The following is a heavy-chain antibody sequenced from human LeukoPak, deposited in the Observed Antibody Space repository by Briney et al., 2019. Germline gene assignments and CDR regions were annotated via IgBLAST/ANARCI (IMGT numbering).Heavy chain of an antibody. V-gene: IGHV4-38-2*02. D-gene: IGHD3-16*01. J-gene: IGHJ3*02. Sequence: SETLSLTCTISGYSISSGYYWGWIRQPPGKGLEWIGSISRSGRTYYNLSLKTRISLSVDTSKNQFSLKLSSVTAADTALYYCARVGARAFDIWGQGTLVTVSS. CDR3: ARVGARAFDI. CDR2: ISRSGRT. CDR1: GYSISSGYY.